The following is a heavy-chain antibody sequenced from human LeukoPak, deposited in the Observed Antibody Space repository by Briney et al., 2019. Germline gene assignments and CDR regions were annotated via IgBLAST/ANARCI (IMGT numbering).Heavy chain of an antibody. V-gene: IGHV3-7*01. CDR2: IKQDGSEK. D-gene: IGHD3-22*01. CDR1: EFTFGSYW. J-gene: IGHJ4*02. CDR3: ARIYYDTSGDD. Sequence: PGGSLRLSCAASEFTFGSYWMSWVRQAPGKGLEWVANIKQDGSEKYYVDSVKDRFTVSRDNAKKSLYLQMNSLRAEDTAVYYCARIYYDTSGDDWGQGTLVTVSS.